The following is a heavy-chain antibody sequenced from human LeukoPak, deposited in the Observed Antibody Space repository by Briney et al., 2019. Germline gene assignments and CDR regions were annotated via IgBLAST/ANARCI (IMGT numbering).Heavy chain of an antibody. CDR1: GGSFSGYY. J-gene: IGHJ4*02. CDR3: ARDSPFRGYSYGYYFDY. D-gene: IGHD5-18*01. Sequence: PSETLSLTCAVYGGSFSGYYWSWIRQPPGKGLEWIGEINHSGSTNYNPSLKSRVTISVDTSKNQFSLKLSSVTAADTAVYYCARDSPFRGYSYGYYFDYWGQGTLVTASS. V-gene: IGHV4-34*01. CDR2: INHSGST.